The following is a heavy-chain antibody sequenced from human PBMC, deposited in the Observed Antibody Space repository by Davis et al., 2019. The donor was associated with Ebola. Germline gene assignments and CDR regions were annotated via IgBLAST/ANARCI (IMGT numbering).Heavy chain of an antibody. J-gene: IGHJ6*02. CDR1: GFTFSGHA. CDR3: ARDYGFLITSGGPVTYHYYGLDV. Sequence: GESLKISCAASGFTFSGHAMNWVRQAPGKGLEWVSGISPSGGSTYYADSVKGRFTISRDNSKNTLYLQMNSLRAEDSAVYYCARDYGFLITSGGPVTYHYYGLDVWGQGTTVTVSS. D-gene: IGHD3-16*01. V-gene: IGHV3-23*01. CDR2: ISPSGGST.